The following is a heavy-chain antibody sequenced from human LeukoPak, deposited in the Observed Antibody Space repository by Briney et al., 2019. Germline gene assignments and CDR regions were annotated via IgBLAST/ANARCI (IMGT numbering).Heavy chain of an antibody. D-gene: IGHD1-26*01. CDR3: ARGPSSGATYLDN. V-gene: IGHV4-61*02. J-gene: IGHJ4*02. Sequence: SETLSLTCTVSGGSISSSSYYWSWIRQPAGKGLEWIGRIYTSGTTLYNPSLKSRVTMSVDTSKNQFSLRLSAVTAADTAMYYCARGPSSGATYLDNWGQGTLVTVSS. CDR2: IYTSGTT. CDR1: GGSISSSSYY.